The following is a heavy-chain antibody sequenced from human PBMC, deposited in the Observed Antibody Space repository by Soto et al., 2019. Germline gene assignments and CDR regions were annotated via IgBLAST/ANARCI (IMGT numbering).Heavy chain of an antibody. J-gene: IGHJ4*02. CDR2: IKSKTDDGTT. Sequence: EVQLVESGGGLVKPGGSLRLSCAGSGFTFIKAWMNWVRQAPGKGLEWVGRIKSKTDDGTTDYVAPVKGRFTISRDDSKNTLYLQMNSLKTEDTAVEYWSTATGAVPHWGQGTLVTVSS. V-gene: IGHV3-15*07. D-gene: IGHD6-19*01. CDR1: GFTFIKAW. CDR3: STATGAVPH.